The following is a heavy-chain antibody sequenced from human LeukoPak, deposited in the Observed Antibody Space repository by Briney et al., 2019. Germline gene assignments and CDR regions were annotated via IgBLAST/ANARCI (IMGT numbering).Heavy chain of an antibody. CDR3: VKEMCPEVVAATEGDY. J-gene: IGHJ4*02. CDR1: ALLFLEYA. Sequence: GASLRLSCSPSALLFLEYATHWVRQAPGKGVECISLISADSRSTYYADYIKCRFTIARDNSKTSLYLHMESLRSDDTALYYCVKEMCPEVVAATEGDYWGQGTLVTVSS. V-gene: IGHV3-43*02. CDR2: ISADSRST. D-gene: IGHD2-15*01.